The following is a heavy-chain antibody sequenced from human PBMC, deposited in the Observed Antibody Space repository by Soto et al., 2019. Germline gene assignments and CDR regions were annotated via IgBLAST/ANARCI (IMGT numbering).Heavy chain of an antibody. J-gene: IGHJ4*02. CDR1: GDTFAFHS. Sequence: QVQLVQSGAEVKRPGSSVPVSCKASGDTFAFHSINWVRQAPGLGLEWMGRINPILSMSNYAQRFQGRVTMTADKSTSTAYMVLSSLRSEDTAIYYCATSYGSGYRAFDYWGQGALVTVSS. V-gene: IGHV1-69*02. CDR3: ATSYGSGYRAFDY. CDR2: INPILSMS. D-gene: IGHD3-10*01.